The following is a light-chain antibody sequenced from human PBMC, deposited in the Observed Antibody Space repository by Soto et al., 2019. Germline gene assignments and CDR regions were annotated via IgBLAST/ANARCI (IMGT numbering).Light chain of an antibody. J-gene: IGLJ2*01. CDR2: EVS. Sequence: QSALTQPPSASGSPGQSVTISCTGTSSDVGGYNFVSWFQQHPGKAPKLMIYEVSKRPSGVPDRFSGSKSGSTASLTVSGLQAEDEADYYCSSYAGSNNVVFCGGTKLTVL. V-gene: IGLV2-8*01. CDR1: SSDVGGYNF. CDR3: SSYAGSNNVV.